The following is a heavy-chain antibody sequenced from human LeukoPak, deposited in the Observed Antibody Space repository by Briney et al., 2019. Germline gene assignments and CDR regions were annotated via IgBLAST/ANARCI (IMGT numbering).Heavy chain of an antibody. D-gene: IGHD3-3*01. V-gene: IGHV1-18*01. CDR2: MNPTSGNT. J-gene: IGHJ6*02. CDR3: ARERFLEWLEYYGMDV. CDR1: GYTFTSYD. Sequence: ASVKVSCKVSGYTFTSYDINWVRQATGPGLEWMGWMNPTSGNTNYAQKLQGRVTMTTDTSTSTAYMELRSLRSDDTAVYYCARERFLEWLEYYGMDVWGQGTTVTVSS.